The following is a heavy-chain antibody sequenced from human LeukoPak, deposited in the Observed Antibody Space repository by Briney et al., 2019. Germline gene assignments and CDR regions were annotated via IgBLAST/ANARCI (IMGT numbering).Heavy chain of an antibody. V-gene: IGHV4-59*11. J-gene: IGHJ6*02. Sequence: SETLSLTCSVSDGSINSHYWNWIRRPPGKGLEWIGYIYYNGNTNYSPSLKSRVTMSVDTSKNLFSLKVSSVTAADTAVYYCARGRSNYYGMDVWGQGTTVTVSS. D-gene: IGHD1-26*01. CDR3: ARGRSNYYGMDV. CDR1: DGSINSHY. CDR2: IYYNGNT.